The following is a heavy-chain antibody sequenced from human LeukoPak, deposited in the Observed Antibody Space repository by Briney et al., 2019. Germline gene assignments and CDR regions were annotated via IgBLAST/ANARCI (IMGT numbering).Heavy chain of an antibody. CDR1: GGSISNYF. CDR2: IYSSGST. Sequence: SGTLSLTCSVSGGSISNYFWTWIRQPPGKGLEWIGYIYSSGSTYYNPSLKSRATISVDTSKNRFSLKLSTVTAADTAVYYCARRPTGDPKFDYWGQGTLVTVSS. V-gene: IGHV4-59*08. J-gene: IGHJ4*02. CDR3: ARRPTGDPKFDY. D-gene: IGHD7-27*01.